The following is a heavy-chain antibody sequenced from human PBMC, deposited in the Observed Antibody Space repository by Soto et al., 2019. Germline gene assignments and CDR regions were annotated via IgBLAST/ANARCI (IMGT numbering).Heavy chain of an antibody. Sequence: QVQLVQSGAEVKKPGSSEKVSCKASGGTFSSYTISWVRQAPGQGLEWMGRIIPILGIANYAQKFQGRVTITADKSTSTAYMELSSLRSEDTAVYYCARDPPDCSSTSCYGYWGQGTLVTVSS. V-gene: IGHV1-69*08. CDR3: ARDPPDCSSTSCYGY. D-gene: IGHD2-2*01. CDR1: GGTFSSYT. J-gene: IGHJ4*02. CDR2: IIPILGIA.